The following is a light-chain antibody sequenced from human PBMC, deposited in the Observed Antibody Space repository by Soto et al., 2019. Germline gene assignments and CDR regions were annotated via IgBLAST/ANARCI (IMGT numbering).Light chain of an antibody. CDR1: QDINKY. J-gene: IGKJ2*01. CDR2: ATS. V-gene: IGKV1-39*01. Sequence: DIQMTQSPSSLSAAVGDSVTITCRASQDINKYLNWYHQTPGKAPKLLVFATSTLHNGVPSRFSGSRSGTDFSLTITSLQPEDFGTYYCQQSYSSPYTFGQGTKLEIK. CDR3: QQSYSSPYT.